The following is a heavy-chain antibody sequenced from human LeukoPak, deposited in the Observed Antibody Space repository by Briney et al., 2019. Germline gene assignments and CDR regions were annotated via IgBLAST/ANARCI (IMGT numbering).Heavy chain of an antibody. Sequence: GGSLRLSCAASGFTFSSYAMSWVRQAPGKGLEWVSAISGSGGSTYYADSVKGRFTISRDNSKNTLYLQMNSLRAEDTAVYYCARDIVVVVAARLAFDIWGQGTMVTVSS. D-gene: IGHD2-15*01. J-gene: IGHJ3*02. CDR2: ISGSGGST. CDR3: ARDIVVVVAARLAFDI. V-gene: IGHV3-23*01. CDR1: GFTFSSYA.